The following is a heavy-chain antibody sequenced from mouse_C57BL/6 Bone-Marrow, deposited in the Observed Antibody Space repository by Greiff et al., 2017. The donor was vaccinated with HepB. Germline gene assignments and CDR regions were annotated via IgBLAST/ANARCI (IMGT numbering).Heavy chain of an antibody. CDR2: ISSGGSTI. D-gene: IGHD1-1*01. V-gene: IGHV5-17*01. CDR3: ARGYYYGSSY. CDR1: GFTFSDYG. Sequence: EVMLVESGGGLVKPGGSLKLSCAASGFTFSDYGMHWVRQAPEKGLEWVAYISSGGSTIYYADTVKGRFTISRDNAKNTLFLQMTSLRSEDTAMYYCARGYYYGSSYWGQGTTLTVSS. J-gene: IGHJ2*01.